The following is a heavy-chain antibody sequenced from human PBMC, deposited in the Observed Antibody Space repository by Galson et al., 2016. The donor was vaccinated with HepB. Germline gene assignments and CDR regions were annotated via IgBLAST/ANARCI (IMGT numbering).Heavy chain of an antibody. CDR1: GFTFSNYG. V-gene: IGHV3-30*03. D-gene: IGHD2/OR15-2a*01. J-gene: IGHJ4*02. Sequence: SLRLSCAASGFTFSNYGMHWVRQAPGKGLEWVAADSMDGRMKFYADSVKGRFTISRDNSNSMLFLQMSSLRADDTAVYYCARRHEYCPPVGCSVDYWGQGTLVSVSS. CDR2: DSMDGRMK. CDR3: ARRHEYCPPVGCSVDY.